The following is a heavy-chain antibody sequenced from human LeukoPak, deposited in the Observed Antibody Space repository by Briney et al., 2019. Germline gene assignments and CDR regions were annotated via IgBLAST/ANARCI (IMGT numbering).Heavy chain of an antibody. V-gene: IGHV3-7*03. CDR1: GFALSSHW. Sequence: GGSLRLSCAASGFALSSHWMTWVRQVPGRGPEWVANVNRDRSETYYLDSVKGRFTISKDNAKNSLYLQMNSLRAEDTALYHCARNNGMDVWGQGTTVIVSS. CDR3: ARNNGMDV. CDR2: VNRDRSET. J-gene: IGHJ6*02.